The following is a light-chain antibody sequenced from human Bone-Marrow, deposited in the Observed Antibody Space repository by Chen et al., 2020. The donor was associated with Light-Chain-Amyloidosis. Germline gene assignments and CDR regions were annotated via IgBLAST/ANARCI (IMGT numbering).Light chain of an antibody. CDR3: QSYQGSSQGV. J-gene: IGLJ3*02. CDR1: SGSIAPNY. V-gene: IGLV6-57*01. Sequence: NFMLTQPHSVSESPGKTVIISCTRSSGSIAPNYVQWYQQRPGSSPTTVLYEDDQRPSGVPDRFSGSIDRSSNSASLTISGLKTEDEADYYCQSYQGSSQGVFGGGTKLTVL. CDR2: EDD.